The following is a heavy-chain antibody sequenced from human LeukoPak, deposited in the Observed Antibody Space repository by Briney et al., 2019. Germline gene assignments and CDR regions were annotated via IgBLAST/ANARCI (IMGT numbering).Heavy chain of an antibody. V-gene: IGHV3-64D*06. CDR1: GFTFSTYV. J-gene: IGHJ4*02. CDR2: ISSNGDNT. CDR3: VRGTGY. Sequence: GGSLRLSCSVSGFTFSTYVMHWVRQAPGKGLEYVSAISSNGDNTYYADSVKGRFTISGDNSKNTLYLQMSSLRADDTAVYYCVRGTGYWGQGTLVTVSS.